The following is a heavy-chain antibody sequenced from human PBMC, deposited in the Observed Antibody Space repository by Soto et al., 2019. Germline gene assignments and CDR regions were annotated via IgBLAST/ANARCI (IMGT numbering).Heavy chain of an antibody. Sequence: QLQLQESGPGLVKPSETLSLTCTVSGGSISSSSYYWGWIRQPPGKGLEWIGSIYYSGSTYYNPSLKSRVTISVDTSKNQFSLKLSSVTAADTAVYYCVRHVTTGNWFDPWGQGTLVTVSS. CDR2: IYYSGST. V-gene: IGHV4-39*01. CDR1: GGSISSSSYY. D-gene: IGHD3-10*01. J-gene: IGHJ5*02. CDR3: VRHVTTGNWFDP.